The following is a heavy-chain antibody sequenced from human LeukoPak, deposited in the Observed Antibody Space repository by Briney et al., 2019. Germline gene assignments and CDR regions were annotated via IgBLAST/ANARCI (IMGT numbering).Heavy chain of an antibody. CDR1: GLSFNDYY. CDR3: ARGQVPAARGYNWFDP. CDR2: INARGDT. J-gene: IGHJ5*02. Sequence: SETLSLTCAVYGLSFNDYYWNWIRQPPGKGLEWAGEINARGDTNFNPSLKSRVTISVDTSKSQFSLTLTSMIAADTAVYYCARGQVPAARGYNWFDPWGQGTLVTVSS. V-gene: IGHV4-34*01. D-gene: IGHD2-2*01.